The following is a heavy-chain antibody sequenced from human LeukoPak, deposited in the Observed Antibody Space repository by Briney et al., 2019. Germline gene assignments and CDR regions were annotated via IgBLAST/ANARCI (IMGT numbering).Heavy chain of an antibody. CDR1: GYSFASYW. CDR3: CLDTAMVSFDY. V-gene: IGHV5-51*01. CDR2: NYPGDSDT. J-gene: IGHJ4*02. Sequence: GKPLKISCKGSGYSFASYWIGWVRQMPRKGLEWMGINYPGDSDTRYSPSFQGQVTISADKSISTAYLQWSSLKASDTAMYYCCLDTAMVSFDYWGQATLVTASS. D-gene: IGHD5-18*01.